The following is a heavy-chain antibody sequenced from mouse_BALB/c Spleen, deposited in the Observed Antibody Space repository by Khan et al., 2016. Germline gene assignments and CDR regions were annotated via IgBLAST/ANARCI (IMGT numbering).Heavy chain of an antibody. CDR3: ARSPYDYDVGFAY. Sequence: VPLQQSGAELVKPGASVKLSCTASGFNIKDTYMHWVKQRPEQGLEWIGRIDPANGNTKYDPKFQGKATITADTSSNTAYLQLSSLTSEDTAVYYCARSPYDYDVGFAYWGQGTLVTVSA. J-gene: IGHJ3*01. D-gene: IGHD2-4*01. CDR2: IDPANGNT. CDR1: GFNIKDTY. V-gene: IGHV14-3*02.